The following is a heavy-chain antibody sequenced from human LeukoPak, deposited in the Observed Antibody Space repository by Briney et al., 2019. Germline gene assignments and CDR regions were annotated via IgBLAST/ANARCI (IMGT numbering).Heavy chain of an antibody. J-gene: IGHJ3*02. CDR2: INPNSGGT. Sequence: ASVKVSCKASGYTFTGYYMHWVRQAPGQGLEWMGWINPNSGGTNYAQKFQGRVTMTRDTSISTAYMELSRLRSDDTAVYYCASVDTAMVIGPRTPSRLVYGAFDIWGQGTMVTVSS. CDR1: GYTFTGYY. V-gene: IGHV1-2*02. CDR3: ASVDTAMVIGPRTPSRLVYGAFDI. D-gene: IGHD5-18*01.